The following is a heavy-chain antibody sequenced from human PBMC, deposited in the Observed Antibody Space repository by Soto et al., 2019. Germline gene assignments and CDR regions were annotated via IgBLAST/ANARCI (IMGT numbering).Heavy chain of an antibody. V-gene: IGHV4-31*11. CDR2: IYYSGST. D-gene: IGHD2-2*01. Sequence: SETLSLTCAVSGGSISSDGYSWSWIRQPPGKGLEWIGYIYYSGSTYYNPSLKSRVTISVDTSKNQFSLKLSSVTAADTAVYYCARVRSSTSYGMDVWGQGTTVTVS. CDR1: GGSISSDGYS. CDR3: ARVRSSTSYGMDV. J-gene: IGHJ6*02.